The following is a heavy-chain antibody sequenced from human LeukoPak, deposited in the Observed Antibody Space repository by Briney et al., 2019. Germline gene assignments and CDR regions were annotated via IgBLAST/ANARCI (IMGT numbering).Heavy chain of an antibody. Sequence: GSSVTVSCKASGGTFSSYAISWVRQAPGQGLEWMGRIIPIFGTANYAQKFQGRVTITADKSTSTAYMELSSLRSEDTAVYYCAREPIVVVITTSHDAFDIWGQGTMVTVSS. D-gene: IGHD3-22*01. CDR3: AREPIVVVITTSHDAFDI. V-gene: IGHV1-69*06. CDR2: IIPIFGTA. CDR1: GGTFSSYA. J-gene: IGHJ3*02.